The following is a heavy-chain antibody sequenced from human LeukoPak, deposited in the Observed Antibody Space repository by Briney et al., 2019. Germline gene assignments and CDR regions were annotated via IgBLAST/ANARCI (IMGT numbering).Heavy chain of an antibody. Sequence: SETLSLTCAVYDGSFSDYYWSWIRQAPGKGLEWIGEINHSGSTNYNPSLKSRVTISVDMSKNQFSLKLNFVTAADTAVYFCARDLDSSAKGGFDYWGQGTLVTVSS. CDR2: INHSGST. CDR1: DGSFSDYY. V-gene: IGHV4-34*01. D-gene: IGHD3-22*01. J-gene: IGHJ4*02. CDR3: ARDLDSSAKGGFDY.